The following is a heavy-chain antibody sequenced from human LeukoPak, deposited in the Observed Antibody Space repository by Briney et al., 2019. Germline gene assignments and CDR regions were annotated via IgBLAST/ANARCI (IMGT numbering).Heavy chain of an antibody. V-gene: IGHV3-21*01. J-gene: IGHJ5*02. Sequence: PGGSLRLSCAASGFTFSSYSMNWVRQAPGKGLEWVSSISSSSSYIYYADSVKGRFTISRDNAKNSLYLQMNSLRAEDTAVYYCARDDCSIDNWFDPWGQGTLVTVSS. CDR3: ARDDCSIDNWFDP. D-gene: IGHD2-21*01. CDR2: ISSSSSYI. CDR1: GFTFSSYS.